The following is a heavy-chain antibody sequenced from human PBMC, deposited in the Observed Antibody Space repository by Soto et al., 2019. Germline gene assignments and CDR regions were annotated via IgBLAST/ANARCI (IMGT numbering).Heavy chain of an antibody. CDR2: ISRSGNTI. CDR1: GFKVTDNY. CDR3: ARGEDVFLYYYVDI. V-gene: IGHV3-11*01. Sequence: QAQLVESGGGLVKPGGSLTLSCAVSGFKVTDNYMSWIRQAPGKGLDWVAMISRSGNTIHYADSVNGRFTISKDNAKNSLYLQMTSLSPEDTAVYYCARGEDVFLYYYVDIWGKGTTVIVSS. J-gene: IGHJ6*03. D-gene: IGHD3-16*01.